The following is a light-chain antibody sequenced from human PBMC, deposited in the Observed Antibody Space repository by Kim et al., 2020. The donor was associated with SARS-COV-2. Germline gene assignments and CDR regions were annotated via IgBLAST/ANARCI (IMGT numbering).Light chain of an antibody. CDR3: QQYNNWPLA. V-gene: IGKV3-15*01. J-gene: IGKJ1*01. CDR1: QSVSSN. Sequence: VSPGERATLSCRASQSVSSNLAWYQQKPGQAPRLLIYGASTRATGIPARFSGSGSGTEFTLTISSLQSEDFAVYYCQQYNNWPLAFGQGTKVDIK. CDR2: GAS.